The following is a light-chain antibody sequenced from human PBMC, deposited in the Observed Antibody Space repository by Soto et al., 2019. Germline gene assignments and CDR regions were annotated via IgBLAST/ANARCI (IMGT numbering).Light chain of an antibody. CDR3: LQHNSYPQT. CDR1: QGIRDA. Sequence: DIQMTQSPSSLSASVGDRVTITCRASQGIRDALGWYQQKPGKAPKRLIYAASSLQSGVPSRFSGSGSGTEFTLTISSLQPEDCATYYCLQHNSYPQTFGQGTNVEIK. V-gene: IGKV1-17*01. J-gene: IGKJ1*01. CDR2: AAS.